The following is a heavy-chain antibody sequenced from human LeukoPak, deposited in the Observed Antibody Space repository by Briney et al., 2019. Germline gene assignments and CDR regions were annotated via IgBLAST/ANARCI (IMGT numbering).Heavy chain of an antibody. CDR2: ISSSGSTI. Sequence: GGSLRLSCAASGFTFSDYYMSWIRQAPGKGLEWASYISSSGSTIYYADSVKGRFTISRDNAKNSLYLQINSLRAEDTAVYYCAREGPSGSDLDYWGQGTLVTVSS. CDR1: GFTFSDYY. CDR3: AREGPSGSDLDY. V-gene: IGHV3-11*01. D-gene: IGHD3-10*01. J-gene: IGHJ4*02.